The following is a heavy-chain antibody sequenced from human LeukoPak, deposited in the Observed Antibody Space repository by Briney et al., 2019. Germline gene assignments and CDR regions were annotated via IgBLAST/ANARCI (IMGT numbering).Heavy chain of an antibody. V-gene: IGHV1-69*04. CDR1: GGTFSSYA. CDR3: ARDRSSWNDAFDI. D-gene: IGHD6-13*01. J-gene: IGHJ3*02. Sequence: SVKVSCKASGGTFSSYAIGWVRRAPGQGLEWMGRIIPILGIANYAQKFQGRATITADKSTSTAYMELSSLRSEDTAVYYCARDRSSWNDAFDIWGQGTMVTVSS. CDR2: IIPILGIA.